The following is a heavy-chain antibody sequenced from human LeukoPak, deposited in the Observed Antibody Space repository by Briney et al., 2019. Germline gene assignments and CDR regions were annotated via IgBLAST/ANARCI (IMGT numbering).Heavy chain of an antibody. CDR3: ARHSFSGSYSHHDAFDI. CDR1: GYSFTSYW. CDR2: IYPGDSDT. D-gene: IGHD1-26*01. Sequence: GESLKISCKGSGYSFTSYWIGWVRQMPGKGLEWMGIIYPGDSDTRYSPSFQGQVTISADKSISTAYLQWSSLKASDTAMYCCARHSFSGSYSHHDAFDIWGQGTMVTVSS. V-gene: IGHV5-51*01. J-gene: IGHJ3*02.